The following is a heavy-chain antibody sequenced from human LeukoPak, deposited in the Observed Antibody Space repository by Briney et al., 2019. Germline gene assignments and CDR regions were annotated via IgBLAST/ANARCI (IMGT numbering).Heavy chain of an antibody. Sequence: PSETLSLTCTVSGGSISSSSYYWGWVRQAPGKGLVWVSRINTDGSITNYADSVKGRFSISRDNAKNTLYLQMSSLRAEDTAVYYCARDRGPRTGFMVREAYDYWGQGTLVTVSS. D-gene: IGHD3-10*01. CDR2: INTDGSIT. CDR3: ARDRGPRTGFMVREAYDY. CDR1: GGSISSSSYY. V-gene: IGHV3-74*01. J-gene: IGHJ4*02.